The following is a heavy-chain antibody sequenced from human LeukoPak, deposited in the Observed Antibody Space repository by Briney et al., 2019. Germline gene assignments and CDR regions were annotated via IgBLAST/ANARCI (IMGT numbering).Heavy chain of an antibody. CDR3: ARVDLRAAYSDY. Sequence: HPSETLSLTCTVSGGSISSYYWSWIRQPAGKGLEWIGRIYTSGSTGYNPSLKSRVTMSVDTSKNQFSLKLSSVTAADTAVYYCARVDLRAAYSDYWGQGTLVTVSS. J-gene: IGHJ4*02. V-gene: IGHV4-4*07. CDR1: GGSISSYY. D-gene: IGHD2-15*01. CDR2: IYTSGST.